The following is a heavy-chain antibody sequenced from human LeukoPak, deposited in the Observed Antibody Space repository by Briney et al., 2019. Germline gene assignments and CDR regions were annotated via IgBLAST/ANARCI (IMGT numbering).Heavy chain of an antibody. V-gene: IGHV2-5*01. CDR2: IYWNDDK. Sequence: SGPTLVKPTQALTLTCTFSGFSLSTSGVGVGWIRQPPGKALEWLALIYWNDDKRYSPSLKSRFTITKDTTKNQVVLTMTNMDPVDTATYYCAHRLRVLVGDAFDIWGQGTMVTVSS. CDR1: GFSLSTSGVG. D-gene: IGHD3-3*02. J-gene: IGHJ3*02. CDR3: AHRLRVLVGDAFDI.